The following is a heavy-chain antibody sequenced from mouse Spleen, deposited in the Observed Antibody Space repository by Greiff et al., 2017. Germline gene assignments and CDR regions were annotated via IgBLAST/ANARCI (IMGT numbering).Heavy chain of an antibody. D-gene: IGHD2-4*01. J-gene: IGHJ3*01. CDR2: ISNGGGST. CDR3: ARHDYDWFAY. Sequence: EVQLEESGGGLVQPGGSLKLSCAASGFTFSSYTMSWVRQTPEKRLEWVAYISNGGGSTYYPDTVKGRFTISRDNAKNTLYLQMSSLKSEDTAMYYCARHDYDWFAYWGQGTLVTVSA. V-gene: IGHV5-12-2*01. CDR1: GFTFSSYT.